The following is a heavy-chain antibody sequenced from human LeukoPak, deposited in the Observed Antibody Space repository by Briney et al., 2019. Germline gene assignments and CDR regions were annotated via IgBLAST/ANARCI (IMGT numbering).Heavy chain of an antibody. CDR2: IWYDGNNK. CDR1: GFSFSTYG. CDR3: ARYTGSYNAIDY. J-gene: IGHJ4*02. D-gene: IGHD1-26*01. V-gene: IGHV3-33*01. Sequence: GGSLRLSCAASGFSFSTYGMHWVRQAPGKGLEWVAVIWYDGNNKYYADSVKGRFTISRDNSKNTLFLQMNSLRAEDTAVYYCARYTGSYNAIDYWGQGALVTVSS.